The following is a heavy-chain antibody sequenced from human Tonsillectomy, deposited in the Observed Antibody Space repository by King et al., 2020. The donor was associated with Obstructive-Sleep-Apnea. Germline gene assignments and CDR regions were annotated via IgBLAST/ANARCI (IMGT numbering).Heavy chain of an antibody. D-gene: IGHD3-16*01. V-gene: IGHV3-23*04. CDR3: TRRGDDYIWGDYFFDY. CDR1: GFNIDTYA. CDR2: VRGSGTDT. J-gene: IGHJ4*02. Sequence: VQLVESGGGLVQPGGSMRLSCAASGFNIDTYAMNWVRQAPGRGLEWVSSVRGSGTDTYYADSVKGRFTLSRDNSKNTAYLEMSSLRREDTAVYFCTRRGDDYIWGDYFFDYWGQGALVTVSS.